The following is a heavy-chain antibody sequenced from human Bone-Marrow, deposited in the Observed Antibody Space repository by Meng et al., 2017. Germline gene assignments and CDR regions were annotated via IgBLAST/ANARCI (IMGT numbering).Heavy chain of an antibody. CDR2: INPNSGGT. V-gene: IGHV1-2*02. J-gene: IGHJ4*02. CDR1: GYTFTGYY. Sequence: ASVKVSCKASGYTFTGYYMHWVRQAPGQGLEWMGWINPNSGGTNYAQKSQGRVTMTRDTSISTAYMELSRLRSDDTAVYYCARDRGSWGFTTAREARYFDYWGQGTLVTVSS. D-gene: IGHD6-13*01. CDR3: ARDRGSWGFTTAREARYFDY.